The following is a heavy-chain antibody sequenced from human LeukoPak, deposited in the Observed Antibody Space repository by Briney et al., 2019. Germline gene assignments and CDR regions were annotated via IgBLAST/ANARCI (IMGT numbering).Heavy chain of an antibody. Sequence: PGGSLRLSCTASGFTFGDYAMSWVRQAPGKGLEWVAVIRSKGDGGTTEYAASVKGRFTISRDDSKNIAYLQMNSLKTEDTASYYCTRGPIDVWIHNGMDVWGQGTTVTVSS. D-gene: IGHD2-2*03. J-gene: IGHJ6*02. CDR2: IRSKGDGGTT. CDR3: TRGPIDVWIHNGMDV. CDR1: GFTFGDYA. V-gene: IGHV3-49*04.